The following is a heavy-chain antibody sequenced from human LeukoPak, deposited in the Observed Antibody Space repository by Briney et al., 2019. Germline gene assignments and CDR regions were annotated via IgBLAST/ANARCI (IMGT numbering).Heavy chain of an antibody. CDR1: GFTFSSYG. D-gene: IGHD2-2*01. CDR3: AKDRGRRCSSNSCYYED. Sequence: QPGGSLRLSCAASGFTFSSYGMHWVRQAPGKGLEWVAVISYDGSNKYYADSVKGRFTISRDNSKNTLYLQMNSLRDEDTAVYYCAKDRGRRCSSNSCYYEDWGQGTLVTVSS. V-gene: IGHV3-30*18. J-gene: IGHJ4*02. CDR2: ISYDGSNK.